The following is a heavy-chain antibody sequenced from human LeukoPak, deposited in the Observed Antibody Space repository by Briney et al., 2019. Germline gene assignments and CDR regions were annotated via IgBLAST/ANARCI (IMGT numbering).Heavy chain of an antibody. V-gene: IGHV1-8*01. D-gene: IGHD6-19*01. CDR2: MNPNSGNT. CDR3: ARCQWLGATCSHDY. Sequence: GASVKVSCRASGYTFTSYDINRVRQATGQGLEWMGWMNPNSGNTGYAQKFRGRVTMTRNTSISTAYMELSSLRSEDTAVYYCARCQWLGATCSHDYWGQGTLVTVSS. J-gene: IGHJ4*02. CDR1: GYTFTSYD.